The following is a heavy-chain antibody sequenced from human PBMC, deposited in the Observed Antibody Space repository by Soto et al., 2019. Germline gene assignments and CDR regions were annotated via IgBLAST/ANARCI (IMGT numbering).Heavy chain of an antibody. CDR1: GFTFSSYG. CDR2: ISYDGSNK. D-gene: IGHD1-26*01. V-gene: IGHV3-30*03. Sequence: HPGGSLRLSCAASGFTFSSYGMHWVRQAPGKGLEWVAVISYDGSNKYYADSVKGRFTISRDNSKNTLYLQMNSLRAEDTAVYYCARDLKWELPLWGQGTLVTVSS. J-gene: IGHJ4*02. CDR3: ARDLKWELPL.